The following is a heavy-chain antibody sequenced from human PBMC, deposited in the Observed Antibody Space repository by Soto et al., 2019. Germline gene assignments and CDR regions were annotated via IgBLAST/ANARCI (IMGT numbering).Heavy chain of an antibody. CDR2: ISAYNIKT. Sequence: QVQLVQSGAEVKKPGASVKVSCKTSGYTFTSYHISWVRQAPGQGLEWMGWISAYNIKTNYAQKFQGRVTMTTDTLTSTAYMELRSLGSDDTAVYYCARDAPPTDYWGQGTLVTVSS. CDR3: ARDAPPTDY. J-gene: IGHJ4*02. V-gene: IGHV1-18*01. CDR1: GYTFTSYH.